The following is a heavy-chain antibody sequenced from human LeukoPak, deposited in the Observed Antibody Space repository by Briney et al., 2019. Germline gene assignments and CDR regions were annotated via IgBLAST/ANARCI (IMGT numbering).Heavy chain of an antibody. CDR2: ISGSGGST. CDR3: AKDIVVLVAATSAFDI. J-gene: IGHJ3*02. V-gene: IGHV3-23*01. Sequence: PGGSLRLSCAASGFTFSSYAMSWVRQAPGKGLEWVSAISGSGGSTYYADSVKGRFTISRDNSKNTLYLQMNSLRAEDTAVYYCAKDIVVLVAATSAFDIWAQGTMVTVSS. CDR1: GFTFSSYA. D-gene: IGHD2-15*01.